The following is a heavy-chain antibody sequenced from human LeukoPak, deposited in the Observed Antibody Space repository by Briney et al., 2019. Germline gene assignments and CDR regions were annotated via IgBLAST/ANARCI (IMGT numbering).Heavy chain of an antibody. CDR1: GFTVSSNY. CDR2: ISGSGGST. CDR3: AKWRNKLPSDY. Sequence: GGSLRLSCAASGFTVSSNYMSWVRQAPGKGLEWVSAISGSGGSTYYADSVKGRFTISRDNSKNTLYLQMNSLRAEDTAVYYCAKWRNKLPSDYWGQGTLVTVSS. J-gene: IGHJ4*02. V-gene: IGHV3-23*01. D-gene: IGHD3-16*02.